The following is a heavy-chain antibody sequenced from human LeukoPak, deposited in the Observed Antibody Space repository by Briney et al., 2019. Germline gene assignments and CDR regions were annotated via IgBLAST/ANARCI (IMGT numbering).Heavy chain of an antibody. CDR3: ARELGHCSSTSCYLDY. D-gene: IGHD2-2*01. V-gene: IGHV4-61*02. CDR1: GGSISSGSYY. Sequence: TLSLTCTVSGGSISSGSYYWSLIRQPAGKGLELIGRIYTSGSTNYNPSLKSRVTISVDTSKNQFSLKLSSVTAADTAVYYCARELGHCSSTSCYLDYWGQGTLVTVSS. CDR2: IYTSGST. J-gene: IGHJ4*02.